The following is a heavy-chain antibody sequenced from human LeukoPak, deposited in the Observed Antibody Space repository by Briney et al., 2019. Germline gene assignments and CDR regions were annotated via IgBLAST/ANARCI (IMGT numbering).Heavy chain of an antibody. D-gene: IGHD3-10*01. Sequence: SETLSLTCAVYGGSFSGYYWSWIRQPPGKGLEWIGEINHSGSTNYNPSLKSRVTISVDTSKNQFSLKLSSVTAADTAVYYCARRAMVRGVTSDYWGQGTLVTVSS. CDR1: GGSFSGYY. V-gene: IGHV4-34*01. J-gene: IGHJ4*02. CDR2: INHSGST. CDR3: ARRAMVRGVTSDY.